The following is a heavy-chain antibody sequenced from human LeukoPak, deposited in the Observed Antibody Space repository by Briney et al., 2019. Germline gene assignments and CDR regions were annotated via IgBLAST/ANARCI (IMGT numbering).Heavy chain of an antibody. V-gene: IGHV4-4*07. Sequence: SETLSLTCTVSGGSISSYYWSWIRQPAGKGLEWIGRIYTSGSTNYNPSLKSRVTISVDKSKDQFSLKLSSVTAADTAVYYCARDRHPGAYYYYMDVWGKGTTVTVSS. D-gene: IGHD4-17*01. CDR3: ARDRHPGAYYYYMDV. CDR1: GGSISSYY. J-gene: IGHJ6*03. CDR2: IYTSGST.